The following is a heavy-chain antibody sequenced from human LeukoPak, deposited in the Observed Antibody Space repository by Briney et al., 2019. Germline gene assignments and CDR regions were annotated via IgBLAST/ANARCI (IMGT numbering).Heavy chain of an antibody. J-gene: IGHJ4*02. CDR2: IYYSGST. D-gene: IGHD3-10*01. CDR1: GGSFSSSSYY. CDR3: ARSYGSGNYFDY. V-gene: IGHV4-39*01. Sequence: SETLSLTCTVSGGSFSSSSYYWGWIRQPPGKGLEWIGSIYYSGSTYYNPSLKSRVTISVDTSKNQFSLKLSSVTAADTAVYYCARSYGSGNYFDYWGQGTLVTVSS.